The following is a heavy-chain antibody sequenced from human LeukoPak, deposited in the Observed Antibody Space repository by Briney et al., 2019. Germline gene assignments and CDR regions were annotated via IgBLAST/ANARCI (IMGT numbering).Heavy chain of an antibody. CDR1: EFTFSDYY. J-gene: IGHJ4*02. D-gene: IGHD3-16*01. CDR3: ARWGSDYPFDY. CDR2: ISSRGSTL. V-gene: IGHV3-11*01. Sequence: PGGSVRLSCAASEFTFSDYYMSWIRQPPGKGLDWVSYISSRGSTLYYADSVKGRFTISRDNAKNSLYLQMNSLRAEDTAVYYCARWGSDYPFDYWGQGTLVTVSS.